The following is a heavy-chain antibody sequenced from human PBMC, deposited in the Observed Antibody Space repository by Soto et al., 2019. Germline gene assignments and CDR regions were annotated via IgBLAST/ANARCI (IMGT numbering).Heavy chain of an antibody. J-gene: IGHJ4*02. Sequence: EVQLVESGGALVQPGRSLRLSCAASGFTFDDYAMHWVRQAPGKGPEWVSGIPWNIASIGYAASVKGRFTITRDNAMKSRYLQMNCLTPEDTGVYLCGTELTAMVRMCTDWGQGTLVTVSS. CDR3: GTELTAMVRMCTD. CDR1: GFTFDDYA. D-gene: IGHD5-18*01. CDR2: IPWNIASI. V-gene: IGHV3-9*01.